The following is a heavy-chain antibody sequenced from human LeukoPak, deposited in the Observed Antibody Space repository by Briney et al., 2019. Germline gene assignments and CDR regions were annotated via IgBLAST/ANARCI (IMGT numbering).Heavy chain of an antibody. J-gene: IGHJ4*02. CDR2: IYYSETT. D-gene: IGHD3-22*01. CDR1: GGSISSRSYY. CDR3: ARRNYYDNSALDY. Sequence: SETLSLTCTVSGGSISSRSYYWGWIRQPPGKGLEWIGSIYYSETTYYNPSLESRVTISVDTSKNQFSLKLSSVTAADTAVYYRARRNYYDNSALDYWGQGALVTVSS. V-gene: IGHV4-39*01.